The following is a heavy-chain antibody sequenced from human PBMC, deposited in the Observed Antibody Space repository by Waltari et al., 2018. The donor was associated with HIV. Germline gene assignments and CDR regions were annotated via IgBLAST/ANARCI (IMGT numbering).Heavy chain of an antibody. CDR1: GASISDHS. Sequence: QVHLQESGPGLVKPSETLSLTCSVSGASISDHSWSWIRQTPGKGLEWIGNVHYPGTTKNNPSLMSRVAISVDTSQAQFSLRLNSVTAADTAVYYCARVKAYYYDNSGFYFFDYWGRGSLVTVSS. D-gene: IGHD3-22*01. V-gene: IGHV4-59*11. CDR2: VHYPGTT. J-gene: IGHJ4*02. CDR3: ARVKAYYYDNSGFYFFDY.